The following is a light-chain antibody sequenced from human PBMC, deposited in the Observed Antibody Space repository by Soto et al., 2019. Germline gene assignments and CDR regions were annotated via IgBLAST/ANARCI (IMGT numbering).Light chain of an antibody. Sequence: QSVLTQPASVSGSPGQSITMSCTGTSSDVGSHNLVSWYQQHPGKAPKLLIYEVTKRPSGVSNRFSGSKSGYTASLTISGLQAEDEADYYCCSYAGTRTLFGTGTKVTVL. V-gene: IGLV2-23*02. CDR3: CSYAGTRTL. CDR1: SSDVGSHNL. J-gene: IGLJ1*01. CDR2: EVT.